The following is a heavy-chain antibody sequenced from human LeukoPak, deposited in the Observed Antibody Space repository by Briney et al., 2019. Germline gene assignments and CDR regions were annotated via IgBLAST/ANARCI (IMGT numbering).Heavy chain of an antibody. V-gene: IGHV3-7*01. CDR1: GFTFSSYQ. CDR3: AKGVGSYYYYGMDV. Sequence: QPGGSLRLSCAASGFTFSSYQMNWVRQAPGKGLEWVANIKQDGSEQYYVDSVKGRFTISRDNAKNSLYLQMNSLRGEDTAVYYCAKGVGSYYYYGMDVWGQGTTVTVSS. J-gene: IGHJ6*02. CDR2: IKQDGSEQ. D-gene: IGHD3-10*01.